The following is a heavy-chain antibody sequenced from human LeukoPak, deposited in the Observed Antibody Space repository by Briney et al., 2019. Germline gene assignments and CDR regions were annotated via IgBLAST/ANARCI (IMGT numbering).Heavy chain of an antibody. Sequence: PGGSLRLSCAASGFTFSSYAMSWVRQAPGKGLEWVSAISGSGGSTFYADSVKGRFTISRDNAKNSLYLQMNSLRAEDTAVYYCARGRYSGYDPFDYWGQGTLVTVSS. D-gene: IGHD5-12*01. V-gene: IGHV3-23*01. CDR1: GFTFSSYA. CDR3: ARGRYSGYDPFDY. CDR2: ISGSGGST. J-gene: IGHJ4*02.